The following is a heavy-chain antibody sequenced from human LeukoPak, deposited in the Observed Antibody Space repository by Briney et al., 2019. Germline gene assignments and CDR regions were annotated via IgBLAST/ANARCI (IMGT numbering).Heavy chain of an antibody. Sequence: ASVKISCKTSGYTFTGYYVHWVRQAPGQGLEWMGRINPNSGDTNYAQKFQSRVTMTRDTSISTAYMELGRLRSDDTAVYYCARDYCGGDCFPDCWGQGTLVTVSS. J-gene: IGHJ4*02. CDR3: ARDYCGGDCFPDC. V-gene: IGHV1-2*06. D-gene: IGHD2-21*02. CDR1: GYTFTGYY. CDR2: INPNSGDT.